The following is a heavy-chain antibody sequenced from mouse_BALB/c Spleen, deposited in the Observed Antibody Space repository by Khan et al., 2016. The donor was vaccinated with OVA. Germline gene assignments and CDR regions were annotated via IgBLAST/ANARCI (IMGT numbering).Heavy chain of an antibody. CDR1: GFTFSTYG. CDR2: ISRGGSYT. J-gene: IGHJ3*01. CDR3: SRLAYYYNSGGFAY. D-gene: IGHD1-1*01. V-gene: IGHV5-6*01. Sequence: EVELVESGGDLVKPGGSLKLSCAASGFTFSTYGMSWVRQSPDNRLEWVATISRGGSYTYYPDNVKGRFTISRDNAKNTPYLQMSSLKSEDTAMYYCSRLAYYYNSGGFAYWGQGTLVTVSA.